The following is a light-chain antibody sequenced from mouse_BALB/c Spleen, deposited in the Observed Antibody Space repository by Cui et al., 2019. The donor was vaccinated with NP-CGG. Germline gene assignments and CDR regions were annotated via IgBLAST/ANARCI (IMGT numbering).Light chain of an antibody. CDR3: QQYSSYPSWT. CDR1: SSVSSSY. CDR2: STS. J-gene: IGKJ1*01. Sequence: TVLTQPPAITSSSPGATVTMTCSARSSVSSSYLYWYQQKPGSSPKLWIYSTSNLASGVPIRFSGSGSGTSYSLTISSMEAEDAATFYCQQYSSYPSWTFGGGTKLEIK. V-gene: IGKV4-78*01.